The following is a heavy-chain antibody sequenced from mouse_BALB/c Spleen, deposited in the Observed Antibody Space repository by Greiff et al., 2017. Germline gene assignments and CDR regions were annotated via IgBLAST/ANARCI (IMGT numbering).Heavy chain of an antibody. D-gene: IGHD2-2*01. CDR1: GYSITSGYY. V-gene: IGHV3-6*02. Sequence: EVQLQQSGPGLVKPSQSLSLTCSVTGYSITSGYYWNWIRQFPGNKLEWMGYISYDGSNNYNPSLKNRISITRDTSKNQFFLKLNSVTTEDTATYYCARSWLRYAMDYWGQGTSVTVSS. J-gene: IGHJ4*01. CDR3: ARSWLRYAMDY. CDR2: ISYDGSN.